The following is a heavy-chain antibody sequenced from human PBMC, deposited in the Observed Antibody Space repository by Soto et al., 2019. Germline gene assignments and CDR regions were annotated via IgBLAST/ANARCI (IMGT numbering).Heavy chain of an antibody. CDR2: IWYDGSNQ. Sequence: QVQLVESGGGVVQPGRSLRLSCAASGFTFSSYGMHWVRQAPGKGLEWVGVIWYDGSNQYYADSVKGRFTISRDNSKDMLYMQMSRGRAEDTAVYYCERATGIWAGIEHVDYGGQGTLVTVS. CDR1: GFTFSSYG. CDR3: ERATGIWAGIEHVDY. J-gene: IGHJ4*02. D-gene: IGHD5-18*01. V-gene: IGHV3-33*01.